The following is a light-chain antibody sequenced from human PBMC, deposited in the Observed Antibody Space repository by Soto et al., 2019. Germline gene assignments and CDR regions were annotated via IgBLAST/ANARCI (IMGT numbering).Light chain of an antibody. V-gene: IGKV3-20*01. Sequence: EIVLTQSPGTLSLSPGGRATLSCRASQSIRSSYLAWYQQKPGQAPRLLISGASSRATGIPDRFSGSGSGTDFTLTISRLEPQDFAVYYCQQYGSSPRTFGQGTKVEIK. CDR2: GAS. J-gene: IGKJ1*01. CDR1: QSIRSSY. CDR3: QQYGSSPRT.